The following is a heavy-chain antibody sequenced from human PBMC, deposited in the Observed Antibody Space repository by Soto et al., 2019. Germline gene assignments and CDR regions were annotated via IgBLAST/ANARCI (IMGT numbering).Heavy chain of an antibody. CDR3: ARQGDYGDYETDY. V-gene: IGHV4-34*01. J-gene: IGHJ4*02. Sequence: QVQLQQWGAGLLKPSETLSLTCAVYGGSFSGYYWSWIRQPPGKGLEWIGEINHSGSTNYNPSLKSRVXXSXDXXKNQFSLKLSSVTAADTAVYYCARQGDYGDYETDYWGQGTLVTVSS. CDR2: INHSGST. D-gene: IGHD4-17*01. CDR1: GGSFSGYY.